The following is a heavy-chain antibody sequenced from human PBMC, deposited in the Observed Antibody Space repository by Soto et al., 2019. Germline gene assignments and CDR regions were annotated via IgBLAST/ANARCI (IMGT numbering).Heavy chain of an antibody. CDR2: IIPIFGTA. D-gene: IGHD6-19*01. CDR1: GGTFSSYA. CDR3: AREPVAGIWFDP. V-gene: IGHV1-69*13. Sequence: GASVKVSCKASGGTFSSYAISWVRQAPGQGLEWMGGIIPIFGTANYAQKFQGRVTITADESTSTAYMELRSLRSDDTAVYYCAREPVAGIWFDPWGQGTLVTVSS. J-gene: IGHJ5*02.